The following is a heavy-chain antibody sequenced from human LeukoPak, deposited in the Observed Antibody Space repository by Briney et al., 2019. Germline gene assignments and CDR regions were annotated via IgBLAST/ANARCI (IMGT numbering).Heavy chain of an antibody. CDR1: GFTFSSYD. J-gene: IGHJ6*03. V-gene: IGHV3-23*01. Sequence: PGGSLRLSCAASGFTFSSYDMTWVRQTPGKGLEWVALISRSGGTTYYADSVKGRFTISGDNSKNTLYLQMNSLRAEDTAEYYCAKRGGTESFYYYYYMDVWGKGTTVTASS. CDR2: ISRSGGTT. CDR3: AKRGGTESFYYYYYMDV. D-gene: IGHD2-15*01.